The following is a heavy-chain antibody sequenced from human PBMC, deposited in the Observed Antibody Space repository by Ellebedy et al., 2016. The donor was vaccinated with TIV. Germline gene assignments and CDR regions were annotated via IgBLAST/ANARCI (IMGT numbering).Heavy chain of an antibody. Sequence: ASVKVSCKASGYAFNRYYMHWIRQAPGQGFEWIGIINPSAGSASYARKFQGRVTLTGDTSASTVYMDLTSLRSDDTAVYYCARSGWTTVTSYYYFGFDVWGQGTTVTVSS. V-gene: IGHV1-46*02. CDR3: ARSGWTTVTSYYYFGFDV. J-gene: IGHJ6*02. CDR2: INPSAGSA. CDR1: GYAFNRYY. D-gene: IGHD4-17*01.